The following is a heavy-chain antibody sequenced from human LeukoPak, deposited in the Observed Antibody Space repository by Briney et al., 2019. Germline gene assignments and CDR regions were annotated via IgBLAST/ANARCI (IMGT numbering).Heavy chain of an antibody. J-gene: IGHJ4*02. CDR3: AKDFTGVETATIESDYFDY. CDR1: GFTFDDYT. D-gene: IGHD5-24*01. V-gene: IGHV3-43*01. Sequence: GGSLRLSCAASGFTFDDYTMHWVRQAPGKGLEWVSLISWDGGSTYYADSVKGRFTISRDNSKNSLYLQMNSLRTEDTALYYCAKDFTGVETATIESDYFDYWGQGTLVTVSS. CDR2: ISWDGGST.